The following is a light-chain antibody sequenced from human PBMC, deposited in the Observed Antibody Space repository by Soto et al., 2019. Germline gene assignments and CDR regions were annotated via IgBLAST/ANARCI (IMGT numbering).Light chain of an antibody. J-gene: IGKJ1*01. V-gene: IGKV3-20*01. CDR3: QXXXXSGT. CDR2: GAS. Sequence: EIVLTQSPGTLSLSPVERATLSCRASQSVSNNYLAWYQQKPGQAPRLLIYGASNRATGIPARFSGSGSGTDFTLTISRLEPEDFAXXXXQXXXXSGTFGQGTKVDIK. CDR1: QSVSNNY.